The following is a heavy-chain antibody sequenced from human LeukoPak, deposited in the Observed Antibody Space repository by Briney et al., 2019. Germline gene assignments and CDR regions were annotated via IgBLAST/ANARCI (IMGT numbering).Heavy chain of an antibody. V-gene: IGHV1-18*01. CDR1: GYTFTSYG. Sequence: ASVKVSCKASGYTFTSYGISWVRQAPGQGREWMGWISDYNGNTNYAQKLQGRVTMTTDTSTSTAYMELRSLRSDDTAVYYCARDSDYYDSSGYSGDAFDIWGQGTMVTVSS. D-gene: IGHD3-22*01. CDR3: ARDSDYYDSSGYSGDAFDI. J-gene: IGHJ3*02. CDR2: ISDYNGNT.